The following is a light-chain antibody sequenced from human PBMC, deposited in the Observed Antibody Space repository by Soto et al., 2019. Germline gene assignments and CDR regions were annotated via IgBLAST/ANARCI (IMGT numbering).Light chain of an antibody. J-gene: IGKJ2*01. CDR3: QQYNNWPPYT. Sequence: EIVMTQSPATRPLSPGEKATPSSRPSQRFSSNLAGTHKNPGQAPSLLIFGASTRPTGIPARFSGSGSGTEFTLTISSLQSEDFAVYDCQQYNNWPPYTFGQGTKLEIK. V-gene: IGKV3-15*01. CDR2: GAS. CDR1: QRFSSN.